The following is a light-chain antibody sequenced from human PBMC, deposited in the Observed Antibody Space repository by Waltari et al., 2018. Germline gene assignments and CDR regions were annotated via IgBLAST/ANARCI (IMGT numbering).Light chain of an antibody. CDR1: SSYIGAGDD. CDR2: GNT. CDR3: QSYDRSLSGSI. Sequence: QSGLTHPPSVSGAPGQRVTSSCPGSSSYIGAGDDVHWYQLLPGTAPKLLIYGNTNRPSGVPDRFSGSKSGTSASLAITGLQAEDEADYYCQSYDRSLSGSIFGGGTKLTVL. J-gene: IGLJ2*01. V-gene: IGLV1-40*01.